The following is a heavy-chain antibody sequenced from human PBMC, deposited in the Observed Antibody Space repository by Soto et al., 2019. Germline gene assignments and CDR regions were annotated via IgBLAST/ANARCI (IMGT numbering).Heavy chain of an antibody. CDR3: ARDRPLVIVGASYFDY. J-gene: IGHJ4*02. V-gene: IGHV3-7*03. CDR2: IKQDGSEK. Sequence: PGGSLRLSCAASGFTFSSYWMSWVRQAPGKGLEWVANIKQDGSEKYYVDSVKGRFTISRDNAKNSLYLQMNSLRAEDTAVYYCARDRPLVIVGASYFDYWGQGTLVTVSS. D-gene: IGHD1-26*01. CDR1: GFTFSSYW.